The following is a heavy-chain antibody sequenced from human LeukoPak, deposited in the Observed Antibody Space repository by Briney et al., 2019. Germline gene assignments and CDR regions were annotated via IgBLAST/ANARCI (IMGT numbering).Heavy chain of an antibody. J-gene: IGHJ3*01. CDR3: AREAGDRAFDF. CDR1: GYTFTTYY. D-gene: IGHD7-27*01. CDR2: INPSGGST. Sequence: ASVKVSCKASGYTFTTYYMHWVRQAPGQGLEWMGIINPSGGSTSYAQKFQGRVTMTRDTSISTAYMELSRLRSDDTAVYHCAREAGDRAFDFWGQGTMVTVSS. V-gene: IGHV1-46*01.